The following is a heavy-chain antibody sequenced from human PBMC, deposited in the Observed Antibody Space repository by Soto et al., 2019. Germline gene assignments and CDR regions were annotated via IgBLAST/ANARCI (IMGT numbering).Heavy chain of an antibody. Sequence: QVQLVQSGAEVKKPGASVKVSCKASGYIFTSSYIHWVRQAPGQGLEWMGVINPSGASTSYAQKFQGRVTMTRDAATSTVYMELSSLRSEDTAVYYCAALEGGVACTFNYWGQGTLVTVSS. CDR2: INPSGAST. V-gene: IGHV1-46*01. J-gene: IGHJ4*02. CDR1: GYIFTSSY. D-gene: IGHD6-19*01. CDR3: AALEGGVACTFNY.